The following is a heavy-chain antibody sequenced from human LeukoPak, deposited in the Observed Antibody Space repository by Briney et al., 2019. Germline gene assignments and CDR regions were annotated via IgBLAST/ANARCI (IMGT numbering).Heavy chain of an antibody. CDR1: GGSISSHY. CDR3: ARESVAARRFDY. V-gene: IGHV4-59*11. D-gene: IGHD6-6*01. Sequence: SETLSLTCTVSGGSISSHYWSWIRQPPGKGLEWIGYTYYSGSTNYNPSLRSRVTISVDTSKNQFSLKLSSVTAADTAVYYCARESVAARRFDYWGQGTLVTVSS. CDR2: TYYSGST. J-gene: IGHJ4*02.